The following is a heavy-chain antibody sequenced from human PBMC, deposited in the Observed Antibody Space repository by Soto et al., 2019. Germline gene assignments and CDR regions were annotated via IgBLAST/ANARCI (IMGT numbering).Heavy chain of an antibody. V-gene: IGHV3-23*01. CDR1: GFTFSSYA. CDR3: AKEAVAGTGGSIYYGMDV. Sequence: GGSLRLSCAASGFTFSSYAMSWVRQAPGKWLEWVSAISGSGGSTYYADSVKGRFTISRDNSKNTLYLQMNSLRAEDTAVYYCAKEAVAGTGGSIYYGMDVWGQGTTVTGSS. D-gene: IGHD6-19*01. CDR2: ISGSGGST. J-gene: IGHJ6*02.